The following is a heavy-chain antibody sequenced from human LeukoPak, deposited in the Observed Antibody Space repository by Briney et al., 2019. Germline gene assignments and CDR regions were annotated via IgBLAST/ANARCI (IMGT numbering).Heavy chain of an antibody. CDR1: YYISSSYL. CDR3: ARGWPGYSSGWYRH. J-gene: IGHJ4*02. V-gene: IGHV5-51*01. Sequence: LNFSSTGSYYISSSYLICWLRQMRRKRVEWMGIIYPGGSDTRYSPSFQGQVTISADKSISTAYLQWSSLKASDTAMYYCARGWPGYSSGWYRHWGQGTLVTVSS. CDR2: IYPGGSDT. D-gene: IGHD6-19*01.